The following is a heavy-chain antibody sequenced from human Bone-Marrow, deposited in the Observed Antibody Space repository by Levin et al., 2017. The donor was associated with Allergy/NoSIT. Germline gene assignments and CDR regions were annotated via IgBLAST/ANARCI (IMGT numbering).Heavy chain of an antibody. CDR3: VRSYSGSWYS. D-gene: IGHD6-13*01. Sequence: GGSLRLSCVASGFTFNIHWMTWVRQAPGKGLEWVANIKPDGSDQQYVHSVRGRFTISRDNAQNSLYLRMRSLRPDDTALYYCVRSYSGSWYSWGQGTLVTVSS. CDR1: GFTFNIHW. V-gene: IGHV3-7*04. CDR2: IKPDGSDQ. J-gene: IGHJ4*02.